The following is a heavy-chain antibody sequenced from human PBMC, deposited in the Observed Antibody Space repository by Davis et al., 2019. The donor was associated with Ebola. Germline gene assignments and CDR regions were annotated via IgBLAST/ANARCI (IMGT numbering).Heavy chain of an antibody. Sequence: GESLKISCKGSGYSFTSYWIGWVRQMPGKGLEWMGIIYPGDSDTRYSPSFQGQVTISADKSISTAYLQWSSLKASDTAMYYCARHIATMAPAAILSDYYYGMDVWGQGTTVIVSS. CDR3: ARHIATMAPAAILSDYYYGMDV. D-gene: IGHD2-2*01. CDR1: GYSFTSYW. CDR2: IYPGDSDT. J-gene: IGHJ6*02. V-gene: IGHV5-51*01.